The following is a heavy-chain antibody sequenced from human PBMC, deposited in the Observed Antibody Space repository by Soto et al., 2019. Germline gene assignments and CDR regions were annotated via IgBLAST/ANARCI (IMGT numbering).Heavy chain of an antibody. CDR2: IYWDDDK. CDR3: AHSCKDFWSGWAGAFDI. Sequence: SGPTLVNPTQTLTLTCTFSGFSLSTSGVGVGWIRQPPGKALEWLALIYWDDDKRYSPSLKSRLTITKDTSKNQVVLTMTNMDPVDTATYYCAHSCKDFWSGWAGAFDIWGKGTMVTVSS. D-gene: IGHD3-3*01. CDR1: GFSLSTSGVG. J-gene: IGHJ3*02. V-gene: IGHV2-5*02.